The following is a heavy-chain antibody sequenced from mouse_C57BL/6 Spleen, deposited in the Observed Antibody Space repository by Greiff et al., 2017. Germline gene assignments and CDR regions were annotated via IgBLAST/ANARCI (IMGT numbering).Heavy chain of an antibody. CDR2: ISYDGSN. J-gene: IGHJ2*01. Sequence: ESGPGLVKPSQSLSLTCSVTGYSITSGYYWNWIRQFPGNKLEWMGYISYDGSNNYNPSLKNRISITRDTSKNQFFLKLNSVTTEDTATYYCARDRTGTFDYWGQGTTLTVSS. D-gene: IGHD4-1*01. CDR3: ARDRTGTFDY. CDR1: GYSITSGYY. V-gene: IGHV3-6*01.